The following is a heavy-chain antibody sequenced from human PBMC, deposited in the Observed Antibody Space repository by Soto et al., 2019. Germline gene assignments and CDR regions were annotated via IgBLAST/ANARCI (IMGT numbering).Heavy chain of an antibody. D-gene: IGHD1-26*01. CDR1: GGSISSSSYY. V-gene: IGHV4-39*01. J-gene: IGHJ6*02. CDR2: IYYNGRT. Sequence: SETLSLTCTVSGGSISSSSYYWDWIRQPPXKGLEWIGNIYYNGRTYYNPSLRSRVTISVDTSQNQFSLKLSSVTAADTAVYYCARRPKSGSFHYYGVDVWGQGTTVTVSS. CDR3: ARRPKSGSFHYYGVDV.